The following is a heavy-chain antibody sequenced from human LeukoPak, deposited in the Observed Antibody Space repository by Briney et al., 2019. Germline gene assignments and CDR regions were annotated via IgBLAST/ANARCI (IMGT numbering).Heavy chain of an antibody. J-gene: IGHJ4*02. CDR2: IIHNGNT. Sequence: SETLSLTCTVSGDSTSDHYWTWIRQPPGKGLEWIGYIIHNGNTDYNPSLKSRVTISPDTSKNQFFLKLSSVTAADTAVYYCARDVRASDGYNYDYWGQGTLVTVSS. D-gene: IGHD5-24*01. V-gene: IGHV4-59*11. CDR1: GDSTSDHY. CDR3: ARDVRASDGYNYDY.